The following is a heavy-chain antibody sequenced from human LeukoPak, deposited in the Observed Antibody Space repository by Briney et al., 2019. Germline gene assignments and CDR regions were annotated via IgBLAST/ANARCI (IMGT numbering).Heavy chain of an antibody. V-gene: IGHV4-34*01. D-gene: IGHD3-16*01. J-gene: IGHJ4*02. CDR1: GGSFSGYY. CDR2: INHSGST. Sequence: SETLSLTCAVCGGSFSGYYWSWIRQPPGKGLEWIGEINHSGSTNYNPSLKSRVTISVDTSKNQFSLKLSSVTAADTAVYYCARGRGLRLNDWGQGTLVTVSS. CDR3: ARGRGLRLND.